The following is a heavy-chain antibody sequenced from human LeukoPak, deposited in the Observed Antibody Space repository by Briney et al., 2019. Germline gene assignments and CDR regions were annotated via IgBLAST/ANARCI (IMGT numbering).Heavy chain of an antibody. J-gene: IGHJ4*02. Sequence: PSQTLSLTCTVSGGSITSDNYYWSWIRQPAGKGLEWIGRIYTSGSTNYNPSLKSRVTMSVDTSKNQFSLKLSSVTAADTAVYYCARVNYSYGTLDYWGQGTLVTVSS. D-gene: IGHD5-18*01. V-gene: IGHV4-61*02. CDR3: ARVNYSYGTLDY. CDR1: GGSITSDNYY. CDR2: IYTSGST.